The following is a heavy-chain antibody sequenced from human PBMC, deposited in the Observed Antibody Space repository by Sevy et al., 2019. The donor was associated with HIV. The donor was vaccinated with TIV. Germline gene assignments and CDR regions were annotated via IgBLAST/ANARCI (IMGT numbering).Heavy chain of an antibody. J-gene: IGHJ3*02. CDR2: ISGISNYI. CDR3: ARNNCSITNCYMGDVFDI. Sequence: GGSLRLSCAASGFTFSSYSMNWVRQAPGKGLEWVSSISGISNYIYYADSMKGRFTVSRDNPRNSLYLQMNSLRAEDTAVYYCARNNCSITNCYMGDVFDIWGQGTMVTVSS. D-gene: IGHD2-2*02. V-gene: IGHV3-21*01. CDR1: GFTFSSYS.